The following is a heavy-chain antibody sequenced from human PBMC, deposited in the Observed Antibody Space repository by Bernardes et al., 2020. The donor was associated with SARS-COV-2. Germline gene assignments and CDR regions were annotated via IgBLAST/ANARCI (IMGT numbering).Heavy chain of an antibody. J-gene: IGHJ3*02. CDR3: ARDLDRLYSGSRTDAFDI. D-gene: IGHD1-26*01. Sequence: VSEKVSCKASGYTLSDYYMHWVRQDPGQGLEWMGWINPHSGGTNYAQKFQGRVTVTRDTSISTAYMELSRLTSDDTAVYYCARDLDRLYSGSRTDAFDIWGQGTMVTVSS. V-gene: IGHV1-2*02. CDR2: INPHSGGT. CDR1: GYTLSDYY.